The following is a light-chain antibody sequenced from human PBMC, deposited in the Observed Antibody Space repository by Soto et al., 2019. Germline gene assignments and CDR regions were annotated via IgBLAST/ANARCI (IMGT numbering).Light chain of an antibody. Sequence: DIQMPQSPFSLSASVGDSVTITGRASQSISRDLNWYQQKPGKAPNLLIYAASTLESGVPSRFSGSGSGTDFTLTISSLQLEEFATYYCKQNYSTPLAVGGGTKVDI. CDR3: KQNYSTPLA. CDR2: AAS. J-gene: IGKJ4*01. CDR1: QSISRD. V-gene: IGKV1-39*01.